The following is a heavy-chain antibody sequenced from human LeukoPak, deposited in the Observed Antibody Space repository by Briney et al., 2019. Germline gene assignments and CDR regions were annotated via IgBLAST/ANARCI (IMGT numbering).Heavy chain of an antibody. V-gene: IGHV3-74*01. Sequence: TGGSLRLSCAASGFSLSGYWMYWVRQAPGEGLMYISRNNGDGSTTNYADVVKGRFTMSRDNVKNTLYLQMNSLRVEDTAVYYCARDPRNVGLAPWGQGTLVTVSS. D-gene: IGHD2-15*01. CDR3: ARDPRNVGLAP. J-gene: IGHJ5*02. CDR1: GFSLSGYW. CDR2: NNGDGSTT.